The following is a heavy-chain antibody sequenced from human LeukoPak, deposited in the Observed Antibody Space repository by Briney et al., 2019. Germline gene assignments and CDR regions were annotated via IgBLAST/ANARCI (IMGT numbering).Heavy chain of an antibody. Sequence: PGGSLRLSCAASGFTFSSYCMNWVRQAPGKGLEWVSSISSSSSYIYYADSVEGRFTISRDNAKNSLYLQMNSLRAEDTAVYYCARDGSILTGYSDFDYWGQGTLVTVSS. V-gene: IGHV3-21*01. J-gene: IGHJ4*02. CDR1: GFTFSSYC. CDR3: ARDGSILTGYSDFDY. CDR2: ISSSSSYI. D-gene: IGHD3-9*01.